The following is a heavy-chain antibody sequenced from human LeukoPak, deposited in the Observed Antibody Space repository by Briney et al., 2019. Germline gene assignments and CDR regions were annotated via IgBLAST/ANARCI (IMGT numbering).Heavy chain of an antibody. V-gene: IGHV3-23*01. D-gene: IGHD6-19*01. Sequence: PGGSLRLSCAASGFTFSSYWMSWVRQAPGKGLEWVSAISGSGGSTYYADSVKGRFTISRDNSKNTLYLQMNSLRAEDTAVYYCAKGGKQWLGKYYFDYWGQGTLVTVSS. CDR1: GFTFSSYW. CDR3: AKGGKQWLGKYYFDY. J-gene: IGHJ4*02. CDR2: ISGSGGST.